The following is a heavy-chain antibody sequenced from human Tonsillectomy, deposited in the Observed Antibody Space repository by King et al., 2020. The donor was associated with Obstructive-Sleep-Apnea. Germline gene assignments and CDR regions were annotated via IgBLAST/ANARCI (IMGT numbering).Heavy chain of an antibody. CDR1: GNTFTGYY. V-gene: IGHV1-2*02. CDR3: ARVPVYSGYDWVDY. J-gene: IGHJ4*02. CDR2: INPNSGGT. D-gene: IGHD5-12*01. Sequence: QLVQSGAEVKKPGASVKVSCKASGNTFTGYYIHWVRQAPGQGLEWMGWINPNSGGTNYAQKFQGRVTMTRDTSISTVYMELSRLSSDDTAVYYCARVPVYSGYDWVDYWGQGTLVTVSS.